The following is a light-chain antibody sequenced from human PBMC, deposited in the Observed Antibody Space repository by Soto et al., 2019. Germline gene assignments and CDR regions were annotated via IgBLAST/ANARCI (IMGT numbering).Light chain of an antibody. CDR3: QQYQSLRPIT. J-gene: IGKJ5*01. CDR2: DAS. Sequence: DIQMTQSPSSLSASVEDRVTITCQASHIIYNYLNWYQQKPGRAPNLLIYDASNLETEVPSRFSGSGYGTHFPFTINSLHAEDVGTYCCQQYQSLRPITFGQGTRLDIK. V-gene: IGKV1-33*01. CDR1: HIIYNY.